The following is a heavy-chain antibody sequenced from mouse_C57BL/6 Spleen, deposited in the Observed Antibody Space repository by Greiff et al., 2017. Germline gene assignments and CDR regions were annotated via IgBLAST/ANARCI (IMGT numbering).Heavy chain of an antibody. CDR2: INPSNGGT. Sequence: VQLQQPGTELVKPGASVKLSCKASGYTFTSYWMHWVQQRPGQGLEWIGNINPSNGGTNYNEKFKSKATLTVDKSSSTAYMQLSSLTSEDSAVYYCARSGYNGSSYFDVWGTGTTVTVSS. D-gene: IGHD1-1*01. CDR3: ARSGYNGSSYFDV. V-gene: IGHV1-53*01. CDR1: GYTFTSYW. J-gene: IGHJ1*03.